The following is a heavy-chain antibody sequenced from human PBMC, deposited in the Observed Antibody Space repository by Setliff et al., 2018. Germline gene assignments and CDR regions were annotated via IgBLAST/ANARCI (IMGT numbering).Heavy chain of an antibody. J-gene: IGHJ6*02. CDR1: GFTFSSYA. CDR2: ISGSAQTT. Sequence: GGSLRLSCAASGFTFSSYAITWVRQAPGKGLEWVSMISGSAQTTYYADSVKGRFTISRDNSKNTLYLQMNSLRAEDTAVYYCARDQDYYGMDVWGQGTTVTVSS. CDR3: ARDQDYYGMDV. V-gene: IGHV3-23*01.